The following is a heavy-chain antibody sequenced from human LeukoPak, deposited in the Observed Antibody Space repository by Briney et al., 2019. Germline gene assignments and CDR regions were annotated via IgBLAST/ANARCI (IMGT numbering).Heavy chain of an antibody. CDR1: GFTFSSYT. J-gene: IGHJ4*02. D-gene: IGHD6-13*01. CDR3: AKDRAIAAAAGGADY. Sequence: GGSLRLSCAASGFTFSSYTMHWVRQAPGKGLDWVSSINSRSDTIFYAESVRGRFTISRDNVKNSLYLQMNSLRAEDTAVYYCAKDRAIAAAAGGADYWGQGTLVTVSS. CDR2: INSRSDTI. V-gene: IGHV3-21*06.